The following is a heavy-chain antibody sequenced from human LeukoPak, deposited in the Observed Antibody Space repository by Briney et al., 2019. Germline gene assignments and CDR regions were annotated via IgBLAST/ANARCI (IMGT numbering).Heavy chain of an antibody. V-gene: IGHV4-61*02. CDR3: AREIAGLDYMDV. Sequence: SETLSLTCTVSGGSISSGSYYWSWIRQPAGKGLEWIGRIYTSGSTNYNPSLKSRVTMSVDTSKNQFSLKLSSVTAADTAVYYCAREIAGLDYMDVWGKGTTVTVSS. CDR1: GGSISSGSYY. J-gene: IGHJ6*03. D-gene: IGHD6-13*01. CDR2: IYTSGST.